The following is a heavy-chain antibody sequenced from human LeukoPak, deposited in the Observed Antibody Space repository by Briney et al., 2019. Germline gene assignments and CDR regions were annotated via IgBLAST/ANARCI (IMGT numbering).Heavy chain of an antibody. CDR1: GFIFNTYA. CDR2: IRGSGEST. Sequence: GGSLRLSCAASGFIFNTYAMSWVRQAPGKGLEGGSTIRGSGESTHYADSVQGRFTISRDNSLYTVYLQMDSLRGDDTAVYYCAKDRISYTTSPGELSHWGQGPLVIVSS. J-gene: IGHJ4*02. CDR3: AKDRISYTTSPGELSH. D-gene: IGHD3-10*01. V-gene: IGHV3-23*01.